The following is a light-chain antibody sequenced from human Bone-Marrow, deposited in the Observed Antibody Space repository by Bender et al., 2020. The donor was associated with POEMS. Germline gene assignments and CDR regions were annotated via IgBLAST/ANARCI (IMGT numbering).Light chain of an antibody. CDR2: EVT. Sequence: QSALTQPASLSGSPGQSVTISCTATGSDVGSFNLVSWYQQHPGKAPKLIIFEVTKRPSGISPRFSGSKSGNTASLTISGLQTEDEADYYCSSYTSSATHVFGTGTKVTVL. J-gene: IGLJ1*01. CDR3: SSYTSSATHV. CDR1: GSDVGSFNL. V-gene: IGLV2-14*02.